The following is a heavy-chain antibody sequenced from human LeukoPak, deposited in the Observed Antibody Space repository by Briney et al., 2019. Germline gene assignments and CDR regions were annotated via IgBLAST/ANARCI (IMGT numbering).Heavy chain of an antibody. D-gene: IGHD2-2*02. Sequence: GGSLRLSCAASGFNFHDCAMHWVRHVPGQGLEWISLTTWDGGSTYYGDSVKGRFTISRDNSKNPLFLQMNSLRIEDTALYYCAKDRYTGASWGLLDYWGQGTLVTVSS. CDR3: AKDRYTGASWGLLDY. J-gene: IGHJ4*02. CDR2: TTWDGGST. CDR1: GFNFHDCA. V-gene: IGHV3-43D*03.